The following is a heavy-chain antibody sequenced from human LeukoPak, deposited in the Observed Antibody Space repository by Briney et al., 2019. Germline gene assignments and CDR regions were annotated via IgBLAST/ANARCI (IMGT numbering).Heavy chain of an antibody. Sequence: GGSLRLSCTASGFTFGDYAMSWFRQAPGKGLEWVGFIRSKAYGGITEYAASVKGGFTISRDDSKSIAYLQMNSLKTEDTAVYYCTNTVVVVASTGFDYWGQGTLVTVSS. CDR3: TNTVVVVASTGFDY. CDR2: IRSKAYGGIT. D-gene: IGHD2-15*01. V-gene: IGHV3-49*03. CDR1: GFTFGDYA. J-gene: IGHJ4*02.